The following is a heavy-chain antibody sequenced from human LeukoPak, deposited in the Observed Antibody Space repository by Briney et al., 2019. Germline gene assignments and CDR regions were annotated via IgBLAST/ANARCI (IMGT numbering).Heavy chain of an antibody. V-gene: IGHV1-2*02. D-gene: IGHD2-15*01. CDR3: ARDVRPVVAAVRTSEQSHFDY. J-gene: IGHJ4*02. Sequence: ASVKVSCKASGYTFTGYYVHWVRQAPGQGLEWMGWINPNSGGTNYAQKFQGRVTMTRDTSISTAYMELSRLRSDDTAVYYCARDVRPVVAAVRTSEQSHFDYWGQGTLVTVSS. CDR1: GYTFTGYY. CDR2: INPNSGGT.